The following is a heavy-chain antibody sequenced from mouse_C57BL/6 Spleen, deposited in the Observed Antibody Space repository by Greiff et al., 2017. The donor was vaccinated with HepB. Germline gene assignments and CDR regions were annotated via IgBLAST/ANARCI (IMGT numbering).Heavy chain of an antibody. J-gene: IGHJ2*01. D-gene: IGHD1-1*01. CDR3: ASLITTVVATDY. CDR1: GYTFTSYW. CDR2: IDPSDSYT. V-gene: IGHV1-50*01. Sequence: QVQLKESGAELVKPGASVKLSCKASGYTFTSYWMQWVKQRPGQGLEWIGEIDPSDSYTNYNQKFKGQATLTVDTSSSTAYMQLSSLTSEDSAVYYCASLITTVVATDYWGQGTTLTVSS.